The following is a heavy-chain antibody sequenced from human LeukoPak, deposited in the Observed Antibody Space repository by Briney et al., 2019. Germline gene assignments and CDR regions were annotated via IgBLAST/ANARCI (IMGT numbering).Heavy chain of an antibody. Sequence: GWSLRLSCAASGFTFSSYAMHWVRQAPGKGLQYVSAISSNGGSTYYANSVKGSFTISSDNSKNPLYLQLGSLRADDMAVYYCARRGSSYYYYYMDVWGKGTTVTVSS. J-gene: IGHJ6*03. CDR3: ARRGSSYYYYYMDV. V-gene: IGHV3-64*01. CDR1: GFTFSSYA. CDR2: ISSNGGST. D-gene: IGHD6-6*01.